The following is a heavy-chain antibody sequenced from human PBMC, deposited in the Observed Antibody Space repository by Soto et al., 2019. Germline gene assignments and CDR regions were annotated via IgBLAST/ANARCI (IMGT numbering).Heavy chain of an antibody. V-gene: IGHV1-46*03. CDR2: INPGGGST. Sequence: GASVKASCKASGYTFIYYYMHWVRLAPGQGHEWMGIINPGGGSTSYAQKFQGRVTMTRDTSTSTVYMELSSLISEDTAVYYCARASYFDSSGYHYWSYYYAMYVWGQGTTVTVSS. J-gene: IGHJ6*02. CDR3: ARASYFDSSGYHYWSYYYAMYV. CDR1: GYTFIYYY. D-gene: IGHD3-22*01.